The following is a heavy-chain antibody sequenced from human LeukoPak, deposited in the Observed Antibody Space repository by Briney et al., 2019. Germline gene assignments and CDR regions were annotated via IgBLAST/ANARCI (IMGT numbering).Heavy chain of an antibody. CDR1: GFTFDDYA. CDR2: ISWNSGSI. V-gene: IGHV3-9*01. Sequence: GGSLRLSCAASGFTFDDYAMHWVRQAPGKGLEWVSGISWNSGSIGYADSVKGRFTISRDNAKNSLYLQMNSLRAEDTALYYCAKSMGGSGSPLDYWGQGTLVTVSS. D-gene: IGHD3-10*01. CDR3: AKSMGGSGSPLDY. J-gene: IGHJ4*02.